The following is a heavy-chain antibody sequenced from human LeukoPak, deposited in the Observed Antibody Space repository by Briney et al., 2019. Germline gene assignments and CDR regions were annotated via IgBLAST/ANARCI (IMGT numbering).Heavy chain of an antibody. V-gene: IGHV1-2*02. CDR1: GYTFTGYY. CDR2: INPNSGGT. Sequence: GRSLRLSCAASGYTFTGYYMHWVRQAPGQGLEWMGWINPNSGGTNYAQKFQGRVTMTRDTSISTAYMELSRLRSDDTAVYYCARSMAIDAFDIWGQGTMVTVSS. J-gene: IGHJ3*02. D-gene: IGHD5-24*01. CDR3: ARSMAIDAFDI.